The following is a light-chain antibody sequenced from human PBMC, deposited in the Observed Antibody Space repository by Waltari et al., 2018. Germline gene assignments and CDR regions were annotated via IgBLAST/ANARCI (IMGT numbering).Light chain of an antibody. CDR3: QQYYSTPQT. Sequence: MTQSPDSLAVSLGERATINCKSSQSVLYSSNNKNYLAWYQQKPGQPPKLLIYWASTRESGVPDRFSGSGSGTDFTLTISSLQAEDVAVYYCQQYYSTPQTFGQGTKVEIK. CDR2: WAS. V-gene: IGKV4-1*01. J-gene: IGKJ1*01. CDR1: QSVLYSSNNKNY.